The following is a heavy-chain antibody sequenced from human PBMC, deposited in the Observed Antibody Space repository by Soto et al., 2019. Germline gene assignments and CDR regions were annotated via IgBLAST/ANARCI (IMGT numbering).Heavy chain of an antibody. J-gene: IGHJ4*02. V-gene: IGHV4-30-4*01. Sequence: SETLSLTCTVSGGSISSGDYYWSWIRQPPGKGLEWIGYIYYSGSTYYNPSLKSRVTISVDTSKNQFSLKLSSVTAADTAVYYCARVPSTFGGDPGGSFDYWGQGTLVTVSS. CDR3: ARVPSTFGGDPGGSFDY. D-gene: IGHD3-10*01. CDR2: IYYSGST. CDR1: GGSISSGDYY.